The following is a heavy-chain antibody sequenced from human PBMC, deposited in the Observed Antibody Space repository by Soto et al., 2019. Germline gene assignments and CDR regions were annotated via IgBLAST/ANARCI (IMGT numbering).Heavy chain of an antibody. D-gene: IGHD3-22*01. V-gene: IGHV1-69*01. CDR3: ARGWGYDSNDYYYAY. J-gene: IGHJ4*02. CDR2: IIPIFGTA. Sequence: QVQLVQSGAEVRKPGSSVKVSCNASGGTFSRHAISWVRQAPGQGLEWMGGIIPIFGTANHAQKFRGRVTIIADESTSTVYMELSSLRSEDTAMYYCARGWGYDSNDYYYAYWGQGTLVIVSS. CDR1: GGTFSRHA.